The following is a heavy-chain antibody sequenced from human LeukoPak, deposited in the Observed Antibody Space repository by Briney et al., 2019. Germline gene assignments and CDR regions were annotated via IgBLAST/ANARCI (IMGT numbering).Heavy chain of an antibody. CDR1: GYTFTGYY. D-gene: IGHD4-11*01. Sequence: GASVKASCKASGYTFTGYYMHWVRQAPGQGLEWMGWINPNSGGTNYAQKFQGRVTMTRDTSISTAYMELRSLRSDDTAVYYCARDLGRVTRPFDYWGQGTLVTVSS. CDR3: ARDLGRVTRPFDY. CDR2: INPNSGGT. J-gene: IGHJ4*02. V-gene: IGHV1-2*02.